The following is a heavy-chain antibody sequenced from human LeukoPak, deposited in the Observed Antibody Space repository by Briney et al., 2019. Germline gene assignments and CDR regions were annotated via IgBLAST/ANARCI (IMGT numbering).Heavy chain of an antibody. CDR3: AREDGSSGYDDF. V-gene: IGHV4-59*12. D-gene: IGHD5-12*01. J-gene: IGHJ4*02. Sequence: PSETLSLTCTVSGASISSYYWSWIRQSPGKGLEWIGYIYYSGSTYYNPSLKSRVTISVDTSKNQFSLNLKSVTAADTAVYYCAREDGSSGYDDFWGQGTLVTVSS. CDR2: IYYSGST. CDR1: GASISSYY.